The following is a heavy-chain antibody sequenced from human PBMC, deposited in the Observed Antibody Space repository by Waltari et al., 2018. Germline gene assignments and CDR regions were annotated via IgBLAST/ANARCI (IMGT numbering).Heavy chain of an antibody. CDR1: GGSISSRNW. D-gene: IGHD5-12*01. Sequence: QVQLQESGPGLVKPSGTLSLTCAVSGGSISSRNWWSWVRQTPGNGLEWIGEIYHSGSTNYNPSLKSRVTLSVDKSKNQFSLRLSSVTAADTAVYYCAARGGRGFDYDHAFDIWGQGTMVTVSS. J-gene: IGHJ3*02. V-gene: IGHV4-4*02. CDR2: IYHSGST. CDR3: AARGGRGFDYDHAFDI.